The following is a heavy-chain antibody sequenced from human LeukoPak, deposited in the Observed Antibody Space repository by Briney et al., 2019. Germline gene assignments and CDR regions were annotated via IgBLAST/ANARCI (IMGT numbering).Heavy chain of an antibody. CDR3: ARLSYGSKGPLDY. V-gene: IGHV2-70*01. D-gene: IGHD3-10*01. CDR1: GFSLSTSGMS. Sequence: SGPALVKPTQTLTLTCTFSGFSLSTSGMSVSWIRQPPGKALEWLALIEWDDEKYYSTSLKTRLTISKDTSKNQVVLTMTNMDPMDTATYYCARLSYGSKGPLDYWGQGTLVTVSS. J-gene: IGHJ4*02. CDR2: IEWDDEK.